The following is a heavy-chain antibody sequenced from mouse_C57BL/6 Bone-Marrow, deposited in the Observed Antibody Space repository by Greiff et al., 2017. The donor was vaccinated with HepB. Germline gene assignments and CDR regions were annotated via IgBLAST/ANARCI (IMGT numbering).Heavy chain of an antibody. J-gene: IGHJ2*01. CDR2: IWGDGST. D-gene: IGHD2-4*01. Sequence: QVQLKESGPGLVAPSQSLSITCTVSGFSLTSHGVSWVRQPPGKGLEWLGVIWGDGSTNYHSALISRLCISKDNSKSQVILKLNRLQTDDTATYYCAKWRDYDYAVDYWGQGTTLTVSS. CDR3: AKWRDYDYAVDY. V-gene: IGHV2-3*01. CDR1: GFSLTSHG.